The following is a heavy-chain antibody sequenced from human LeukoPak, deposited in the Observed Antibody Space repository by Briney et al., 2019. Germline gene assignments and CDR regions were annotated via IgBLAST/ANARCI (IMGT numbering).Heavy chain of an antibody. CDR1: GFTLHIYS. J-gene: IGHJ4*02. D-gene: IGHD6-13*01. Sequence: PGGSLRLSCAASGFTLHIYSMTWVRQAPGKGLEWVSHISGSGVNIYYADSVKGRFTISRDNAKNSLYLQMNSLRAEDTAVYYCASGLAPGIAAAGPSPVGWGQGTLVTVSS. CDR2: ISGSGVNI. V-gene: IGHV3-48*04. CDR3: ASGLAPGIAAAGPSPVG.